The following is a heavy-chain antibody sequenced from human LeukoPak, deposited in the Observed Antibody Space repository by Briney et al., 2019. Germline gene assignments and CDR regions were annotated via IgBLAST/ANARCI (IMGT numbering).Heavy chain of an antibody. CDR3: ARAGIVVALDY. V-gene: IGHV4-59*01. Sequence: SETLSLTCTVSGGSISSYYWSWIRQPPGKGLEWIGYIYYSGSTNYNPSLKSRVTISVDTSKNQFSLKLSSVTAADTAVYYCARAGIVVALDYWGQGTLVTVSS. J-gene: IGHJ4*02. D-gene: IGHD3-22*01. CDR2: IYYSGST. CDR1: GGSISSYY.